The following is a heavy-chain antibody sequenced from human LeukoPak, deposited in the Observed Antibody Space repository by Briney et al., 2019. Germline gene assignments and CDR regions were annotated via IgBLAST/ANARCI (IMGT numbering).Heavy chain of an antibody. CDR2: ITISGGST. CDR1: GFTFSSSA. Sequence: GGSLRLSCAASGFTFSSSAMSWVRQAPGKGLEWVSAITISGGSTYYADSVKGRFTISRDNSKNTLYLQMNSLRADDTAVYYCAKSGGYKTIYYYYGMDVWGQGTTVTVSS. D-gene: IGHD5-24*01. J-gene: IGHJ6*02. CDR3: AKSGGYKTIYYYYGMDV. V-gene: IGHV3-23*01.